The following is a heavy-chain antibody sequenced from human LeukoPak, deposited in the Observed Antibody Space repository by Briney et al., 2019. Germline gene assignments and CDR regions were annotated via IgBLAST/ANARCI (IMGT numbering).Heavy chain of an antibody. Sequence: SVKVSCKASGGTFSSYAISWVRQAPGQGLEWMGGIIPIFGTANYAQKFQGRVTITADESTSTAYMELSSLRSEDTAVYYCARGRHTPYSSGWYRYWGQGTLVTVSS. CDR3: ARGRHTPYSSGWYRY. V-gene: IGHV1-69*13. CDR2: IIPIFGTA. D-gene: IGHD6-19*01. CDR1: GGTFSSYA. J-gene: IGHJ4*02.